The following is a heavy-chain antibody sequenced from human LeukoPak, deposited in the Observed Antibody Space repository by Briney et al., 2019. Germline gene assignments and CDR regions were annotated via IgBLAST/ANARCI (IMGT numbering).Heavy chain of an antibody. Sequence: GGSLRLSCRASGFTFSRYAMSWVHQAPGKGLEWVSSINSGSGGRSYYAVSVEGRFTISRDNSKNTLYLQMNSLRGEDTALYYCAKKGESLDYYAMDVWGQGTTVTVSS. J-gene: IGHJ6*02. D-gene: IGHD3-10*01. CDR3: AKKGESLDYYAMDV. CDR2: INSGSGGRS. CDR1: GFTFSRYA. V-gene: IGHV3-23*01.